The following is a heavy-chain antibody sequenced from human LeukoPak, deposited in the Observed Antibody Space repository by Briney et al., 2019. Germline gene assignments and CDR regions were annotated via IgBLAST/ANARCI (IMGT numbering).Heavy chain of an antibody. J-gene: IGHJ4*02. Sequence: GGSLRLSCAASGFTFSSYAMHWVRQAPGKGLEYVSAISSNGGSTYYANSVKGRFTISRDNSKNTLYLQMGSLRAEDMAVYYCARAVQVAATPFDYWGQGTLVTVSS. D-gene: IGHD2-15*01. CDR1: GFTFSSYA. CDR2: ISSNGGST. CDR3: ARAVQVAATPFDY. V-gene: IGHV3-64*01.